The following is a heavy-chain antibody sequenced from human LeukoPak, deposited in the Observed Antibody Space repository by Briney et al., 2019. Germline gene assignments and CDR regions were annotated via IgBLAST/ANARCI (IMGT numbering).Heavy chain of an antibody. Sequence: PGGSLRLSCAASGFTVSSNYVSWVRQAPGKGLEWVSIIYSGGSTFYADSVKGRFTISRDNSKNTLYLQMNSLGAEDTAVYYCARGGSYLSAFDIWGQGTMVTVSS. CDR1: GFTVSSNY. V-gene: IGHV3-53*01. J-gene: IGHJ3*02. CDR3: ARGGSYLSAFDI. CDR2: IYSGGST. D-gene: IGHD1-26*01.